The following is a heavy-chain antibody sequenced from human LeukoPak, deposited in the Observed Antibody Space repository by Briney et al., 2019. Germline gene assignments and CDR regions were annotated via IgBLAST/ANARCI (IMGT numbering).Heavy chain of an antibody. CDR3: ARGVIVVVPAAILGDHYYYYYGMDV. CDR2: IIPIFGTA. Sequence: SVKVSCKASGGTFSSYAISWVRQAPGQGLEWMGGIIPIFGTANYAQKFQGRVTITADESTSTAYMELSSLRSEDTAVYYCARGVIVVVPAAILGDHYYYYYGMDVWGQGTTVTVS. V-gene: IGHV1-69*13. CDR1: GGTFSSYA. J-gene: IGHJ6*02. D-gene: IGHD2-2*01.